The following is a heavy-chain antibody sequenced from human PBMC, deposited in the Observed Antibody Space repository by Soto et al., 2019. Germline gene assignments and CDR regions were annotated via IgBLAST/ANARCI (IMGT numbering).Heavy chain of an antibody. CDR1: GYTFTSYY. CDR3: ARGRFREDYYYYGMDV. V-gene: IGHV1-46*01. CDR2: INPSGGST. J-gene: IGHJ6*02. Sequence: ASVKVSCKASGYTFTSYYMHWVRQAPGQGLEWMGIINPSGGSTSYAQKFQGRVTMTRDTSTSTVYMELSSLRSEDTAVYYCARGRFREDYYYYGMDVWSQGTTVTVSS. D-gene: IGHD1-26*01.